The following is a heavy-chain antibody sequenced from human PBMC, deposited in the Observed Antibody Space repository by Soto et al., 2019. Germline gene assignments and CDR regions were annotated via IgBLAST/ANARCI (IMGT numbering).Heavy chain of an antibody. CDR3: AIVRVADSPLDH. D-gene: IGHD3-10*02. J-gene: IGHJ4*02. V-gene: IGHV3-30*02. CDR2: ISYDGSDI. CDR1: GFIFSNYG. Sequence: PGGSLRLSCAGSGFIFSNYGMHWVRQAPGKGLEWVAFISYDGSDILYADSVKGRFTISRDNSKSTLFLHMNRPQREDTAVYFCAIVRVADSPLDHWGQGTLVTVSS.